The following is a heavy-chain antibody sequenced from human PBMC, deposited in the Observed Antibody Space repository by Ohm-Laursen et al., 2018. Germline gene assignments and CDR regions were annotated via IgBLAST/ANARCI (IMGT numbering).Heavy chain of an antibody. J-gene: IGHJ2*01. V-gene: IGHV3-23*01. CDR3: AGRSGSPWWFFDL. CDR2: ISGSGGST. D-gene: IGHD6-13*01. CDR1: GFTFSSYA. Sequence: SLRLSCAASGFTFSSYAMSWVRQAPGKGLEWVSAISGSGGSTYYADSVKGRFTISRDNSKNTLSLQMNGLRADDTAVYYCAGRSGSPWWFFDLWGRGTLVTVSS.